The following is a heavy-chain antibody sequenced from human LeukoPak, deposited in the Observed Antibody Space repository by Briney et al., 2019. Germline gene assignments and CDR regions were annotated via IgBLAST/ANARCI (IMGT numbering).Heavy chain of an antibody. J-gene: IGHJ4*02. D-gene: IGHD3-22*01. CDR2: IYDSGST. CDR3: ARVASDSYDSSGYQPYFDY. Sequence: PSETLSLTCTVSGGSIRSSYYYWGWIRQPPGKGLEWIGSIYDSGSTYYNPSLKSRVTISVDTSKNQFSLKLSSVTAADTAVYYCARVASDSYDSSGYQPYFDYWGQGTLVTVSS. CDR1: GGSIRSSYYY. V-gene: IGHV4-39*01.